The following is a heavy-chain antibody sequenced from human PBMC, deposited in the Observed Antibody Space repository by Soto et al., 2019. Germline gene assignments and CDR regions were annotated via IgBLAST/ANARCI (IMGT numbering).Heavy chain of an antibody. CDR2: IADSRDRT. J-gene: IGHJ4*02. CDR3: AKGIE. V-gene: IGHV3-23*01. Sequence: EVQLLESGGGLVQPGGSLRLSCAASGFTFRSYAMSWVRQAPGKGLEWVSVIADSRDRTHYADSVKGRFTISRDNSKNTLYMQMNSLRAEDTATYYCAKGIEWGKGTRVTVSS. CDR1: GFTFRSYA. D-gene: IGHD2-15*01.